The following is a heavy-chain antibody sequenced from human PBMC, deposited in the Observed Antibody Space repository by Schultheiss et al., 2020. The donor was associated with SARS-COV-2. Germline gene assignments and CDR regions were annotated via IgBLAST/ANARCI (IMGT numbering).Heavy chain of an antibody. D-gene: IGHD1-26*01. Sequence: GESLKISCVASGFTLNNFGMHWVRQAPGKGLEWVAVISYDGRNKFYGDSAKGRFTISRDTSKNTLYLQINSLRAEDTAVYYCARVKYSGSYNWFDPWGQGTLVTVSS. CDR3: ARVKYSGSYNWFDP. CDR2: ISYDGRNK. CDR1: GFTLNNFG. V-gene: IGHV3-30*03. J-gene: IGHJ5*02.